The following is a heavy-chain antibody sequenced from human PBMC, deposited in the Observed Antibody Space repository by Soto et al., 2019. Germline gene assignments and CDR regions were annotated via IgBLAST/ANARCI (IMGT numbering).Heavy chain of an antibody. V-gene: IGHV4-39*01. CDR2: VDSSGST. D-gene: IGHD3-10*01. CDR3: ARRTPVYPSESCKLGR. J-gene: IGHJ4*02. Sequence: PSETLSLTCTVSGGSISSSSHYWGWIRQPPGKGLEWIGTVDSSGSTDYNPSLKSRVTIFVDTSKNQFSLKVRSVTAADTAVYYCARRTPVYPSESCKLGRWGQGALVTVSS. CDR1: GGSISSSSHY.